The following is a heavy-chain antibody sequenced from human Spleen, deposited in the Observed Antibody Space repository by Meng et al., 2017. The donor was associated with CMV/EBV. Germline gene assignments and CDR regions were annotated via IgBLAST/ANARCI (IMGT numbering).Heavy chain of an antibody. CDR2: INPNSGGT. D-gene: IGHD5-24*01. V-gene: IGHV1-2*02. CDR3: ARDTRMATLDY. Sequence: ASVKVSCKASGYTFTSYYMHWVRQAPGQGLEWMGWINPNSGGTNYAQKFQGRVTMTRDTSTSTVYMELSSLRSEDTAVYYCARDTRMATLDYWGQGTLVTVSS. J-gene: IGHJ4*02. CDR1: GYTFTSYY.